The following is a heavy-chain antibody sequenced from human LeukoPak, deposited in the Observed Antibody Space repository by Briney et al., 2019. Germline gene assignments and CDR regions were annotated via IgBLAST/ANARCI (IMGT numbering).Heavy chain of an antibody. CDR1: GGSISSGSYY. CDR2: IYTSGST. J-gene: IGHJ4*02. V-gene: IGHV4-61*02. CDR3: ARVNYDYVWGSYRYKFDY. D-gene: IGHD3-16*02. Sequence: PSQTLSLTCTVSGGSISSGSYYWSWIRQPAGKGLEWIGRIYTSGSTNYNPSLKSRVTISVDTSKNQFSLKLSSVTAADTAVYYCARVNYDYVWGSYRYKFDYWGQGTLVTVSS.